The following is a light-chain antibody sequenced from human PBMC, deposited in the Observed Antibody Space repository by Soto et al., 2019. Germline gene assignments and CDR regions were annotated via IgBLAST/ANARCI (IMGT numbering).Light chain of an antibody. V-gene: IGKV3-11*01. Sequence: VLTQSPATLYLSPGDSATLSCRASRSISSYLAWYQQKPGQAPSLLIYDASNRPTDIPARFSGSGSGTDFTLTITRLEPEDFAVFYCQQYGTSEIIFGQGTRLEI. CDR1: RSISSY. CDR2: DAS. J-gene: IGKJ5*01. CDR3: QQYGTSEII.